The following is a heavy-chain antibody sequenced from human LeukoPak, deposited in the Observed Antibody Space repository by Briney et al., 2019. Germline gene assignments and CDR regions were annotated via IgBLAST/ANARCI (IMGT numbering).Heavy chain of an antibody. CDR3: ARTGRPYYDFWSGYHSPFDY. CDR2: IIPIFGTA. CDR1: GYTFTNYY. Sequence: GPSVKVSCKASGYTFTNYYMHWVRQAPGQGLEWMGGIIPIFGTANYAQKFQGRVTITADESTSTAYMELSSLRSEDTAVYYCARTGRPYYDFWSGYHSPFDYWGQGTLVTVSS. D-gene: IGHD3-3*01. V-gene: IGHV1-69*13. J-gene: IGHJ4*02.